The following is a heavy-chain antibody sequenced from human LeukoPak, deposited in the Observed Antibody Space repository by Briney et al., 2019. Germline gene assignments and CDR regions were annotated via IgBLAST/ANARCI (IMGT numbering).Heavy chain of an antibody. CDR1: GFTFSDYY. CDR3: SRADYYGSGSPISLDV. Sequence: GGSLRLSCAASGFTFSDYYMSWVRQAPGKGLEWVGFIRSKAYGVTTEHAASVKGRFTISRDDSKSIAYLQMNSLKTEDTAVYYCSRADYYGSGSPISLDVWGQRDHGHRLL. D-gene: IGHD3-10*01. J-gene: IGHJ6*01. CDR2: IRSKAYGVTT. V-gene: IGHV3-49*04.